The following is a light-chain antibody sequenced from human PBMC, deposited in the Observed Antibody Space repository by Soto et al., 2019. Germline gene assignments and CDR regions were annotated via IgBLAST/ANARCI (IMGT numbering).Light chain of an antibody. CDR2: AAS. CDR1: QSISNY. CDR3: QQRYSTPPFT. Sequence: DIQMTQSPSSLSASVGDRVTITCRASQSISNYLNWYQQKQGKAPKLLIYAASTLQGGVPSTFGGSGSGSYFPLTISSLQPEDFATYYCQQRYSTPPFTVGPGTKVDI. V-gene: IGKV1-39*01. J-gene: IGKJ3*01.